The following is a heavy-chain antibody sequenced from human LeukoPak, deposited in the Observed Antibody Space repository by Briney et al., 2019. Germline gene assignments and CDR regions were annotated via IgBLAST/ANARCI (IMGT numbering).Heavy chain of an antibody. D-gene: IGHD5-24*01. V-gene: IGHV3-23*01. CDR1: GFSFSTYD. CDR2: ISANGGST. CDR3: ARERQRWLFDY. J-gene: IGHJ4*02. Sequence: PGASLRLSCAASGFSFSTYDVSWVRQAPGKGPERVTSISANGGSTYYVDSVEGRFTISRDNSRNTLYLQLNSLRAEDTAIYFCARERQRWLFDYWGQGTLVTVSS.